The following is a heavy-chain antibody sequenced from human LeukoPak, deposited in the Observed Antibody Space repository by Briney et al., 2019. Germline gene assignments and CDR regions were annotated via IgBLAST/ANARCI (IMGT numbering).Heavy chain of an antibody. CDR3: ASNTAMLD. CDR2: INGDGSDT. CDR1: ALTLRRYW. V-gene: IGHV3-74*01. D-gene: IGHD5-18*01. J-gene: IGHJ4*02. Sequence: GGSLRLACVASALTLRRYWMRWVRQVPGKGLVWLSRINGDGSDTTYADSVKGRFTISRDNAKNTVDLQLNSLRVDDTAVYYCASNTAMLDWGQGILVTVSS.